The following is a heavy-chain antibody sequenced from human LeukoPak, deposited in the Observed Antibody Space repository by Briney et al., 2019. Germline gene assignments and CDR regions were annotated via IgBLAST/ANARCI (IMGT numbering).Heavy chain of an antibody. V-gene: IGHV1-18*01. Sequence: ASVKVSCKASGYTFTSYDINWVRQAPGQGLEWMGWISAYNGNTNYAQKLQGRVTMTTDTSTSTAYMELRSLRSDDTAVYYCARVFSSAARPEGSSDYWGQGTLVTVSS. J-gene: IGHJ4*02. D-gene: IGHD6-6*01. CDR1: GYTFTSYD. CDR2: ISAYNGNT. CDR3: ARVFSSAARPEGSSDY.